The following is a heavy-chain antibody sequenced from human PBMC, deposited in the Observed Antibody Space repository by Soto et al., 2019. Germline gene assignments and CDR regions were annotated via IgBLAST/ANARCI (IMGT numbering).Heavy chain of an antibody. CDR3: AAELGCGKLSVV. V-gene: IGHV1-69*01. CDR1: GDTFKNCV. Sequence: QVQVVQSGVEVRRPGSSVKVSCKASGDTFKNCVISWVRQAPGQGLEWMGGIIPLFGTTDFAQRFQGRLTITTDESTPTAYMELSRLRAEDTATYYCAAELGCGKLSVVWGQGTTVIVSS. J-gene: IGHJ6*02. D-gene: IGHD7-27*01. CDR2: IIPLFGTT.